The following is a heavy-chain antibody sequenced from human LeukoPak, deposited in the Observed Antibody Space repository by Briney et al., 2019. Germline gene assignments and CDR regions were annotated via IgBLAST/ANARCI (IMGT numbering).Heavy chain of an antibody. Sequence: PSETLSLTCAVYGGSFSGYYWSWIRQPPGKGLEWIGEINHSGSTNYNPSLKSRVTISVDTSKNQFSLKLSSVTAADTAVYYCARAQRRYYGSGSYDYWGQGTLVTVSS. D-gene: IGHD3-10*01. CDR3: ARAQRRYYGSGSYDY. CDR1: GGSFSGYY. CDR2: INHSGST. J-gene: IGHJ4*02. V-gene: IGHV4-34*01.